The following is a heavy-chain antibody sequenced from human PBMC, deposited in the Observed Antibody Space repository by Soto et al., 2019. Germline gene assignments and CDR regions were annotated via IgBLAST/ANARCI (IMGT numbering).Heavy chain of an antibody. V-gene: IGHV1-18*01. CDR3: ARGGYYDNSWGKLSHYGLDV. Sequence: QVQLAQSTGEVKKPGASVRVSCKATGYTFIRYGIAWVRQAPGQGFEWMGWISPYNDHTVYAQKFQGRVTMTADTSTRTVYMNLRGLKSDDTAVYYCARGGYYDNSWGKLSHYGLDVWGPGTSVSVSS. CDR1: GYTFIRYG. CDR2: ISPYNDHT. D-gene: IGHD3-16*01. J-gene: IGHJ6*02.